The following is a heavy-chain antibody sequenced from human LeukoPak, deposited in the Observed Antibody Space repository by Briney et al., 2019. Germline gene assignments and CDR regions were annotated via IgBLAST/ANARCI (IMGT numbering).Heavy chain of an antibody. J-gene: IGHJ4*02. CDR2: ISGSGGST. CDR3: ARPFPYYYDSSGYYDY. D-gene: IGHD3-22*01. Sequence: GGSLRLSCVASGFDVSGIYMSWVRQAPGKGLEWVSAISGSGGSTYYADSVKGRFTISRDNSKSTLYLQMNSLRAEDTAVYYCARPFPYYYDSSGYYDYWGQGTLVTVSS. V-gene: IGHV3-23*01. CDR1: GFDVSGIY.